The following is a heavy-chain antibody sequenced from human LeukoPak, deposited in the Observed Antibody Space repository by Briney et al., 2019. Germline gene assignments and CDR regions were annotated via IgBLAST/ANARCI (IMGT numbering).Heavy chain of an antibody. D-gene: IGHD5-18*01. CDR3: AREIDTAMVSDY. V-gene: IGHV3-21*01. CDR2: ISSSSSYI. CDR1: GFTFSSYS. Sequence: GSLRLSCAASGFTFSSYSMNWVRQAPGKGLEWVSSISSSSSYIYYADSVKGRFTISRDNAKNSLYLQMNSLRAEDTAVYYCAREIDTAMVSDYWGQGTLVTVSS. J-gene: IGHJ4*02.